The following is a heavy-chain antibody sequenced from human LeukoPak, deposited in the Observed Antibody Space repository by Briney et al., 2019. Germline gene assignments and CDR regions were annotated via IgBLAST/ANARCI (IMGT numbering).Heavy chain of an antibody. CDR1: GGSISSYY. Sequence: PSETLSLTCTVSGGSISSYYWSWIRQPAGKGLEWIGRIYTSGSTNYNPSLKSRVTMSVDTSKNQFSLKLSSVTAADTAVYYCARDSGIAVAGTGSYNWFDPWGQGTLVTVAS. CDR3: ARDSGIAVAGTGSYNWFDP. V-gene: IGHV4-4*07. CDR2: IYTSGST. D-gene: IGHD6-19*01. J-gene: IGHJ5*02.